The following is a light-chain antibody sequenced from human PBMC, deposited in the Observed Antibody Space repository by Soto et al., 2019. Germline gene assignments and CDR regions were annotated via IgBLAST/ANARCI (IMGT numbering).Light chain of an antibody. CDR3: SSYAGSNGV. V-gene: IGLV2-8*01. Sequence: QSALTQPPSASGSPGQSVTISCTGTNSDVGGYNYVSWYQQHPGKAPKLMIYEVSKRPSGVPDRFSGSKSGNTASLTVSGLQAEDEADYYCSSYAGSNGVFGTGTKVTVL. J-gene: IGLJ1*01. CDR2: EVS. CDR1: NSDVGGYNY.